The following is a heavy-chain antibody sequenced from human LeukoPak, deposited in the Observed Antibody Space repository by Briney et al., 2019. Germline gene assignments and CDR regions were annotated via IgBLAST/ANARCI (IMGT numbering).Heavy chain of an antibody. V-gene: IGHV4-39*07. Sequence: SETLSLTCNVSGDSISTSVYYWAWIRQFPGRGLEWIGNIYSTGMTYYNPSLKSRVTISVDTSKSQFSLRLSSVTAADTAVYYCARDAPSGYYYYMDVWGKGTTVTVSS. CDR1: GDSISTSVYY. J-gene: IGHJ6*03. CDR2: IYSTGMT. CDR3: ARDAPSGYYYYMDV.